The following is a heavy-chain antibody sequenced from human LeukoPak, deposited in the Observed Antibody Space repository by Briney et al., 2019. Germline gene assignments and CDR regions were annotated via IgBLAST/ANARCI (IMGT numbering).Heavy chain of an antibody. Sequence: VASVKVSCKASGYTLTSYYMHWVRQAPGQGLEWMGIINPSGGSTSYAQKFQGRVTMTRDTSTSTVYMELSSLRSEDTAVYYCARGGYSSGWSPNDAFDIWGQGTMVTVSS. CDR1: GYTLTSYY. CDR2: INPSGGST. CDR3: ARGGYSSGWSPNDAFDI. V-gene: IGHV1-46*01. J-gene: IGHJ3*02. D-gene: IGHD6-19*01.